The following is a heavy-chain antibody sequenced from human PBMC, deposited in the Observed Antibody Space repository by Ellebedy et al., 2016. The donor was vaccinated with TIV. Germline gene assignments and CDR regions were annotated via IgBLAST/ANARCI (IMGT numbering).Heavy chain of an antibody. V-gene: IGHV4-39*07. CDR3: ARSRDSSGHIDS. Sequence: SETLSLXXAVSGGSMSSSSYYWGWIRQTPGKGLEWIASIYYSGSTYYKPSLESRVTMSVDTSKNQFSLRLSSVTAADTALYFCARSRDSSGHIDSWGQGTLVTVSS. CDR1: GGSMSSSSYY. J-gene: IGHJ4*02. D-gene: IGHD3-22*01. CDR2: IYYSGST.